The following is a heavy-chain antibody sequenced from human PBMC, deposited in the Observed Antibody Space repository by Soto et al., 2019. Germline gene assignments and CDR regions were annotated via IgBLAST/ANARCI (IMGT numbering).Heavy chain of an antibody. CDR1: GFTFSSYG. CDR3: AKLMYSFDSSGFAVDY. Sequence: QARLVESGGGVVQPGRSLRLSCVASGFTFSSYGMQWVRQAPGKGLDWVAFISYGGSNQYYADSVKGRFTISRDDSKNRLYLKMNRLRREDKAVYYCAKLMYSFDSSGFAVDYWGQGTLATVSS. V-gene: IGHV3-30*18. CDR2: ISYGGSNQ. D-gene: IGHD3-22*01. J-gene: IGHJ4*02.